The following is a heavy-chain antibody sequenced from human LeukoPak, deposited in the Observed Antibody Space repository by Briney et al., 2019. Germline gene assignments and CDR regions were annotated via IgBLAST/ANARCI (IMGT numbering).Heavy chain of an antibody. V-gene: IGHV1-69*01. Sequence: SVKVSCKVSGGIFANYAISWVRKAPGQGLEWMGGIIPIFGSGHSAQKFQGRLTITADESTRTTYMELSSLRSEDTAVYYCAKGHDDFRQFDFWGQGTLVIVSS. J-gene: IGHJ4*02. D-gene: IGHD3-3*01. CDR3: AKGHDDFRQFDF. CDR1: GGIFANYA. CDR2: IIPIFGSG.